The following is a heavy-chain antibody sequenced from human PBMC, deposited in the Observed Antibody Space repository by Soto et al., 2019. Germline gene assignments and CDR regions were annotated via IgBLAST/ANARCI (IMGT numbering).Heavy chain of an antibody. V-gene: IGHV4-39*01. Sequence: SETLSLTCTVSGGSISSSSYYWGWLRQPPGKGLEWIGSIYYSGSTYYNPSLKSRVTISVDTSKNQFSLKLSSVTAADTAVYYCARLLRFLNGMDVWGQGTTVTVSS. CDR2: IYYSGST. CDR3: ARLLRFLNGMDV. D-gene: IGHD3-3*01. CDR1: GGSISSSSYY. J-gene: IGHJ6*02.